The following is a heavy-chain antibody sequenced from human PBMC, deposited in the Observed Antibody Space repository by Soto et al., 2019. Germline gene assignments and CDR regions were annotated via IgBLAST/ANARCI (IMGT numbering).Heavy chain of an antibody. Sequence: QVQLVQSGAEVKKPGSSVKVSCKASGGTFSSYAISWVRQAPGQVLEWMGGIIPIFGTANYAQKFQGRVTITADESTSTAYMELSSLRSEDTDVYYCARDQVEYSSSPRGMDVWGQGTTVTVSS. V-gene: IGHV1-69*01. J-gene: IGHJ6*02. CDR1: GGTFSSYA. D-gene: IGHD6-6*01. CDR2: IIPIFGTA. CDR3: ARDQVEYSSSPRGMDV.